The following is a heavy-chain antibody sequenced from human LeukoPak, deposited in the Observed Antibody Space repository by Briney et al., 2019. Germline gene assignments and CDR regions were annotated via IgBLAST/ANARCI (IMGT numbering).Heavy chain of an antibody. J-gene: IGHJ2*01. CDR3: ARRADYYDSSGYYKGLGYFDL. V-gene: IGHV5-51*01. CDR2: IYPGDSDT. Sequence: GESLKISCRGSGYSFTSYWIGWVRQMPGKGLEWMGIIYPGDSDTRYSPSFQGQVTISADKSISTAYLQWSSLKASDTAMYYCARRADYYDSSGYYKGLGYFDLWGRGTLVTVSS. D-gene: IGHD3-22*01. CDR1: GYSFTSYW.